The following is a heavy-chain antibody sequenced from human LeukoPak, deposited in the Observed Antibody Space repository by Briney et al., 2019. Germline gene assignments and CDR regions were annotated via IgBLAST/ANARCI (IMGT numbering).Heavy chain of an antibody. CDR1: GFSLSTGGMC. V-gene: IGHV2-70*11. J-gene: IGHJ4*02. Sequence: RESGPALVKPTQTLTLTCTFSGFSLSTGGMCVSWIRQPPGKALEWLARIDLDNDKYYSTSLKTRLTISKDTSKNQVVLTMTNMDPVDTATYYCARGYYDTSAYIDYWGQGTLVTVSS. CDR3: ARGYYDTSAYIDY. D-gene: IGHD3-22*01. CDR2: IDLDNDK.